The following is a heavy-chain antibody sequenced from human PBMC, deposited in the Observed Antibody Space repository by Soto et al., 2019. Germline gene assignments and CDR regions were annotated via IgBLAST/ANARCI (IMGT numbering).Heavy chain of an antibody. CDR1: GFTFSSYA. CDR3: AREGGSWGDYGDYGADY. V-gene: IGHV3-30-3*01. J-gene: IGHJ4*02. D-gene: IGHD4-17*01. Sequence: QVQLVESGGGVVQPGRSLRLSCAASGFTFSSYAMHWVRQAPGKGLEWVAVISYDGSNKYYADSVKGRFTISRDNSKNTLYLRMNSLRAEDTAVYYCAREGGSWGDYGDYGADYWGQGTLVTVSS. CDR2: ISYDGSNK.